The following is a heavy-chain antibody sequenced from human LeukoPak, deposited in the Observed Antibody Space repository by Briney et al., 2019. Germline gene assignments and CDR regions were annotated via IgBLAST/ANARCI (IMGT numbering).Heavy chain of an antibody. CDR1: GGSISSYY. V-gene: IGHV4-4*07. D-gene: IGHD2-2*01. J-gene: IGHJ5*02. Sequence: PSETLSLTCTVSGGSISSYYWSWIRQPAGKGLEWTGRIYTSGSTNYNPSLKSRVTMSVDTSKNQFSLKLSSVTAADTAVYYCARDVSRVVVGSFDPWGQGTLVTVSS. CDR2: IYTSGST. CDR3: ARDVSRVVVGSFDP.